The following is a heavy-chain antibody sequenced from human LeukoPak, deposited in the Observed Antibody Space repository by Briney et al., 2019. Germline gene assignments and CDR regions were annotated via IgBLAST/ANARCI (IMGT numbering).Heavy chain of an antibody. J-gene: IGHJ6*04. CDR1: GFTVSSNY. V-gene: IGHV3-53*01. CDR2: IYSGGST. CDR3: ARDASVCSSTSCYGDV. Sequence: PGGSLRLSCAASGFTVSSNYMSWVRQAPGKGLEWVPVIYSGGSTYYADSVKGRFTISRDNSKNTLYLQMNSLRAEDTAVYYCARDASVCSSTSCYGDVWGKGTTVTVSS. D-gene: IGHD2-2*01.